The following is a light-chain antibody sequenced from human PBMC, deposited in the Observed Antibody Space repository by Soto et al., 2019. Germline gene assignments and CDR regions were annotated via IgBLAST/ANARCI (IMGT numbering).Light chain of an antibody. CDR3: VSYTTSASYV. Sequence: QSALTQPASVSGSPGQSITISCTGTSTDIGTYSRVSWYLQYPGKAPKLMIYDVTKRPSGVSNRFSGSRSGSTASLTISGLQAEDEANYYCVSYTTSASYVFGTGTKLTVL. CDR1: STDIGTYSR. V-gene: IGLV2-14*02. J-gene: IGLJ1*01. CDR2: DVT.